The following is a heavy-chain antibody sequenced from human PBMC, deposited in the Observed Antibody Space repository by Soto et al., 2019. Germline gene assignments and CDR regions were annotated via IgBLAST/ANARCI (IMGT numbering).Heavy chain of an antibody. CDR1: GDSIRSSSHY. Sequence: QVQLQESGPGLVKPSETLSLTCTVSGDSIRSSSHYWAWNRQPPGKGLEWIGGFYYSGGPYSNPSXTXXVPISVDTSKHQFSLNLNSVTAADTAVYYCYINGFWGQGTLVTVSS. CDR3: YINGF. J-gene: IGHJ1*01. V-gene: IGHV4-39*01. D-gene: IGHD2-8*01. CDR2: FYYSGGP.